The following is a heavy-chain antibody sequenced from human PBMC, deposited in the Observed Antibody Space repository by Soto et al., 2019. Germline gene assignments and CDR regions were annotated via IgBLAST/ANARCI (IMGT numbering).Heavy chain of an antibody. J-gene: IGHJ4*02. Sequence: GGSLRLSCAASGFTFSSYAMSWVRQAPGKGLEWVSGISGSGGSTSYADSVKGRFTISRDNSKNTLYLQMNSLRAEDTAVYYCAEPRDILTGWGQGTLVTVSS. D-gene: IGHD3-9*01. V-gene: IGHV3-23*01. CDR3: AEPRDILTG. CDR2: ISGSGGST. CDR1: GFTFSSYA.